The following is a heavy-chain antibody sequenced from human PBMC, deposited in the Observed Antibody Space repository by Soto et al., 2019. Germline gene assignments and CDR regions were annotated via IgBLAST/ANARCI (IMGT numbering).Heavy chain of an antibody. V-gene: IGHV4-34*01. D-gene: IGHD4-17*01. Sequence: SETLSLTCAVYGGSFSGYYWSWIRQPPGKGPEWIGEINHSGSTNYNPSLKSRVTISVDTSKNQFSLKLSSVTAADTAVYYCAATVTTVTLRSPNWFDPWGQGTLVTVSS. CDR2: INHSGST. J-gene: IGHJ5*02. CDR3: AATVTTVTLRSPNWFDP. CDR1: GGSFSGYY.